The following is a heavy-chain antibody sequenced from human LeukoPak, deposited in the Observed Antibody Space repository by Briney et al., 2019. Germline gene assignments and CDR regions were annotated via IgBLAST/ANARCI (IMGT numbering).Heavy chain of an antibody. V-gene: IGHV3-21*05. CDR2: IRGGSSDI. J-gene: IGHJ4*02. Sequence: GGSLRLSCAASGFTFSSFSMNWVRQAPGKGLEWVSYIRGGSSDIHYADSVKGRFTISRDDAKNSLYLQMNSLRAEDTAVYFCVRDHEWAFDYWGQGTLVTVSS. D-gene: IGHD1-26*01. CDR1: GFTFSSFS. CDR3: VRDHEWAFDY.